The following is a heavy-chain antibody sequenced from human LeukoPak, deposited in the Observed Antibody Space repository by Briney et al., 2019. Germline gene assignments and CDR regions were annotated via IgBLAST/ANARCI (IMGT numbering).Heavy chain of an antibody. J-gene: IGHJ4*02. V-gene: IGHV3-23*01. D-gene: IGHD1-26*01. Sequence: GGSLRLSCAASGFTFSAYAMTWVRQAPGKELQWVSLISNSGAATYYPHSLKGRFAISRDNAQNTLFLQMNSLRADDTAVYYCANGGGSYYGYYFDYWGQGTLVTVSS. CDR2: ISNSGAAT. CDR3: ANGGGSYYGYYFDY. CDR1: GFTFSAYA.